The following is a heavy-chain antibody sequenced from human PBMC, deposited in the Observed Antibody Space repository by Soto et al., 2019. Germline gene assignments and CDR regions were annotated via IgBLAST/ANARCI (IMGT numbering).Heavy chain of an antibody. CDR1: GYTFTSYG. CDR2: ISTYNGNT. CDR3: AGEHHYGGSSYGMDV. D-gene: IGHD1-26*01. V-gene: IGHV1-18*04. J-gene: IGHJ6*02. Sequence: QVHLVQSGAEVRKPGASVEVSCKASGYTFTSYGVSWVRQAPGQGLEWMGWISTYNGNTIYAQKFQGRVTMSTHTSTNIAYMQLRSLRSDGTAVYYCAGEHHYGGSSYGMDVWGQGTTVTVSS.